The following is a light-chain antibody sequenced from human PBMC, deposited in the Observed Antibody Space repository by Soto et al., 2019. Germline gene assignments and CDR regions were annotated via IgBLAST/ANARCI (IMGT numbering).Light chain of an antibody. V-gene: IGLV2-14*03. CDR1: YSDVGGFNY. J-gene: IGLJ2*01. Sequence: QSALTQPASVSGSPGQSITISCTGTYSDVGGFNYVSWYQQHPGKAPKLVIFDVSNRPSGVSNRFSGSKSGNTASLTISGLQAEDGADYYCSSYTSISSLGVVFGGGTQLTVL. CDR3: SSYTSISSLGVV. CDR2: DVS.